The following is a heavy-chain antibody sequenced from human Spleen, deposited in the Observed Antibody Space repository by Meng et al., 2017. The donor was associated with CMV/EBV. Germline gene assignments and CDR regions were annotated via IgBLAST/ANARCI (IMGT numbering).Heavy chain of an antibody. CDR1: FHTFG. CDR2: LIPVFGAP. CDR3: ARGPKIPLGGVNLWPLEH. V-gene: IGHV1-69*05. J-gene: IGHJ4*02. D-gene: IGHD3-16*01. Sequence: FHTFGLSWVRQAPGQGLEWMGGLIPVFGAPDYAQKFQDRLTITTDESTSSAYMELSSLRFEDTAVYFCARGPKIPLGGVNLWPLEHWGQGSLVTVSS.